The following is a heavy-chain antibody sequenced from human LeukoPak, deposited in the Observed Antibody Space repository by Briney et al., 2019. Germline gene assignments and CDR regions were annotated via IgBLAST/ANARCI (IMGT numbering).Heavy chain of an antibody. CDR2: INPNSGGT. D-gene: IGHD2-2*01. CDR3: ARRRTSVVPAAIGGGHYYYYYMDV. V-gene: IGHV1-2*02. CDR1: GYTFTGYY. Sequence: ASVKVSCKASGYTFTGYYMHWVRQAPGQGLEWMGWINPNSGGTNYAQKFQGRVTMTRDTSISTAYMELSRLRSDDTAVYYCARRRTSVVPAAIGGGHYYYYYMDVWGKGTTVTISS. J-gene: IGHJ6*03.